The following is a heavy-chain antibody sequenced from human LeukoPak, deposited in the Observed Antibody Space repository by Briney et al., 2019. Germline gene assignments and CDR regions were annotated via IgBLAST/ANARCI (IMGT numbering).Heavy chain of an antibody. V-gene: IGHV1-2*02. D-gene: IGHD3-16*01. CDR2: INTNSGGT. CDR3: ARDGGFDY. CDR1: GYTFTDYY. Sequence: ASVNVSFRASGYTFTDYYLHWVRQAPGQGLEWMGWINTNSGGTKYARKFQGRVTMTRDTSISTAYMELSRLGSDDTAVYYCARDGGFDYWGQGTLVTVSS. J-gene: IGHJ4*02.